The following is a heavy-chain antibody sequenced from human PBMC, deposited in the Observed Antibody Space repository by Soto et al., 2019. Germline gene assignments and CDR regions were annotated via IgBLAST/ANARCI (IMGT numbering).Heavy chain of an antibody. J-gene: IGHJ4*02. CDR3: ARDHARRGCWIFDY. V-gene: IGHV1-18*04. CDR1: GYTFTSYG. CDR2: ISAYNGNT. Sequence: SSVKVSCKASGYTFTSYGISWVRQAPGQGLEWMGWISAYNGNTNYAQKLQGRVTMTTDTSTSTAYMELRSLRSDDTAVYYCARDHARRGCWIFDYWSKGTLVTVSS. D-gene: IGHD2-2*03.